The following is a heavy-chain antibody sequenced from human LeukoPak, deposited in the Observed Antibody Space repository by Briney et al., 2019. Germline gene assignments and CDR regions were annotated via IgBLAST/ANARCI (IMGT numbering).Heavy chain of an antibody. D-gene: IGHD3-10*01. CDR2: IYTSGST. CDR1: GGSISSGSYY. V-gene: IGHV4-61*02. J-gene: IGHJ5*02. CDR3: ARNFGPSGFDP. Sequence: PSETLSLTCTVSGGSISSGSYYWSWIRQPARKGLEWIGRIYTSGSTNYNPSLKSRVTISVDTSKNQFSLKLSSVTAADTAVYYCARNFGPSGFDPWGQGTLVTVSS.